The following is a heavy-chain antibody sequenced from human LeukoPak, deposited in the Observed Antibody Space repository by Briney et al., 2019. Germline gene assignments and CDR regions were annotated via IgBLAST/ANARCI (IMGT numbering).Heavy chain of an antibody. Sequence: GGSLRLSCAASGFTFNRYNMNWVRQAPGKGLEWVSYISSSSSTIYYADSVKGRFTISRDNAKNSLYLQMNSLRDEDTAVYYCARDYGDHGEYFDYWGRGTLVTVSS. CDR3: ARDYGDHGEYFDY. CDR2: ISSSSSTI. J-gene: IGHJ4*02. V-gene: IGHV3-48*02. CDR1: GFTFNRYN. D-gene: IGHD4-17*01.